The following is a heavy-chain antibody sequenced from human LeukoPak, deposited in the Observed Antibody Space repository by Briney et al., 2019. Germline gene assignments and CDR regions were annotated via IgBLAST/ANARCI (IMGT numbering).Heavy chain of an antibody. CDR1: GYSFSNFW. J-gene: IGHJ4*02. CDR3: ARPVGGAGIDY. CDR2: IYPGDSYT. V-gene: IGHV5-51*01. Sequence: GESLKISCKASGYSFSNFWIGWVRQMPGKGLDWMGIIYPGDSYTNYSPSFQGHVTISADKSISTAYLQWSSLKASDTAMYYCARPVGGAGIDYWGQGTLVTVSS. D-gene: IGHD2-15*01.